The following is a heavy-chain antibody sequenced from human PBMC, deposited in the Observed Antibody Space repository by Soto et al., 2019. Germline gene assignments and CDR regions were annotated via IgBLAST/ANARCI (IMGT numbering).Heavy chain of an antibody. CDR1: GGTFSSYA. Sequence: SVKVSCKASGGTFSSYAISWVRQAPGQGLEWMGGIIPIFGTANYAQKFQGRVTITADESKNTLYLQMNSLRAEDTAVYYCAREGSGSSGWYSNWFDPWGQGTLVTVSS. CDR3: AREGSGSSGWYSNWFDP. CDR2: IIPIFGTA. D-gene: IGHD6-19*01. V-gene: IGHV1-69*13. J-gene: IGHJ5*02.